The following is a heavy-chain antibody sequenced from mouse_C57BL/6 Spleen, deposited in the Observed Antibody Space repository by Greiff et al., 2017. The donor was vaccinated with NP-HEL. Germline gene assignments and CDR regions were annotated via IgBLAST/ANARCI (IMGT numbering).Heavy chain of an antibody. Sequence: QVQLQQPGAELVKPGASVKLSCKASGYTFTSYWMHWVKQRPGRGLAWIGRIDPNRGGTKYNEKFKSKATLTVDKTSSTAYMQVSSLTSEDTAVYTCACYCTRRSWGLYAMDYWGQGTSVTVSA. CDR1: GYTFTSYW. CDR3: ACYCTRRSWGLYAMDY. CDR2: IDPNRGGT. V-gene: IGHV1-72*01. J-gene: IGHJ4*01. D-gene: IGHD1-1*01.